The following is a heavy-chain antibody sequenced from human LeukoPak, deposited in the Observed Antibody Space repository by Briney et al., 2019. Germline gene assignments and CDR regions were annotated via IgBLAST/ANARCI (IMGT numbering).Heavy chain of an antibody. J-gene: IGHJ6*03. CDR1: GGSFSGYY. CDR2: INHSGST. Sequence: KPSETLSLTCAVYGGSFSGYYWSWIRQPPGEGLEWIGEINHSGSTNYNPSLKGRVTISVDTSKNQFSLKLSSVTAADTAVYYCARDKQLVRGFYYYYYYMGVWGKGTTVTVSS. V-gene: IGHV4-34*01. D-gene: IGHD6-6*01. CDR3: ARDKQLVRGFYYYYYYMGV.